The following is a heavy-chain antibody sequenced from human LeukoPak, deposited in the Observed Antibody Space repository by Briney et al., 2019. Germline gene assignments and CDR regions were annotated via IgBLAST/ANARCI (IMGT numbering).Heavy chain of an antibody. Sequence: SETLSLTCTVSGGSISGSSSYWGWIRQPPGEGLEWIGNILYSGTTYYNPSLKSRVTISVDTSKNQFSLKLSSVTAADTAVYYCASKVDTDFDYWGQGTLVTVSS. CDR3: ASKVDTDFDY. CDR1: GGSISGSSSY. CDR2: ILYSGTT. J-gene: IGHJ4*02. D-gene: IGHD5-18*01. V-gene: IGHV4-39*07.